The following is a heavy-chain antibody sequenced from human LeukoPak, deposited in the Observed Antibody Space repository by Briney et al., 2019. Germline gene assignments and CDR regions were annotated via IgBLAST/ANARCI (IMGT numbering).Heavy chain of an antibody. CDR2: ISGSGGST. D-gene: IGHD3-22*01. CDR1: GFTFSSCA. J-gene: IGHJ4*02. Sequence: GGSLRLSCAASGFTFSSCAMSWVRQAPGKGLEWVSAISGSGGSTYYADSVKGRFTISRDNSKNTLYLQMNSLRAEDTAVYYCAKVSRYYDSSGPVDYWGQGTLVTVSS. CDR3: AKVSRYYDSSGPVDY. V-gene: IGHV3-23*01.